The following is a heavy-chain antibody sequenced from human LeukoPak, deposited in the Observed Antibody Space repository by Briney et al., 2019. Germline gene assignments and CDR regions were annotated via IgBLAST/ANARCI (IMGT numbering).Heavy chain of an antibody. J-gene: IGHJ4*02. V-gene: IGHV5-10-1*01. CDR2: IDPSDSYT. D-gene: IGHD3-10*01. CDR1: GYSFTSYW. CDR3: ARLWFGELSKPDY. Sequence: GESLKISCKGSGYSFTSYWISWVRQMPGKGLEWTGRIDPSDSYTNYSPSFQGHVTISADKSISTAYLQWSSLKASDTAMYYCARLWFGELSKPDYWGQGTLVTVSS.